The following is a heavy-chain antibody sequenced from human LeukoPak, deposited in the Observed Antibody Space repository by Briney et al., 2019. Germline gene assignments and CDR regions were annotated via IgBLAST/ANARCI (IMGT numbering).Heavy chain of an antibody. J-gene: IGHJ6*02. CDR1: GLTFSNYG. CDR2: ISSDGSSK. D-gene: IGHD6-13*01. Sequence: GRSLILSCAASGLTFSNYGMHWVRQAPGKGLEWVSVISSDGSSKHYPDSVKGRFTNSRQNSKNTLYLQMSSLRAEDTALYYCARGQPPSYYDMDVWGQGTTVTVSS. CDR3: ARGQPPSYYDMDV. V-gene: IGHV3-33*01.